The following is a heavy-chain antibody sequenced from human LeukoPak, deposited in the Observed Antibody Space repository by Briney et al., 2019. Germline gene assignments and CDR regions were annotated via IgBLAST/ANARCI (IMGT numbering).Heavy chain of an antibody. Sequence: PGGSLRLSCAASGFTFSDYYMSWIRQAPGKGLEWVSYISSSGSTIYYADSVKGRFTISRDNAKNSLYLQMNSLRAEDTAVYYCASDTYSSSFNYYYGMDVWGQGTTGTVSS. J-gene: IGHJ6*02. CDR1: GFTFSDYY. D-gene: IGHD6-13*01. V-gene: IGHV3-11*01. CDR3: ASDTYSSSFNYYYGMDV. CDR2: ISSSGSTI.